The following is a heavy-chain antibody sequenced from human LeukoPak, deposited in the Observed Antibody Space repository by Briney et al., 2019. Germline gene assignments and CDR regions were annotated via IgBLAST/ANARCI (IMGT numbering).Heavy chain of an antibody. D-gene: IGHD2-21*02. Sequence: GGSLRLSCAASGFTFSSYAMSWVRQAPGKGLEWVSAISGSSSYIYYADSVKGRFTISRDNAKNSLYLQMNSLRAEDTAVYYCARFASLGIVVVTAMDYWGQGTLVTVSS. CDR3: ARFASLGIVVVTAMDY. CDR1: GFTFSSYA. V-gene: IGHV3-21*01. CDR2: ISGSSSYI. J-gene: IGHJ4*02.